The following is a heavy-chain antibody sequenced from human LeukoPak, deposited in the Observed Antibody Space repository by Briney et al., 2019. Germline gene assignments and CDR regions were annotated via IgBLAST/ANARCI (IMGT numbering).Heavy chain of an antibody. CDR2: INSDGSST. Sequence: GGSLRLSCAASGFTFSSYWMHWVRQAPGKGLEWVSRINSDGSSTSYADSVKGRFTISRDNAKNTLYLQMNSLRAEDTAVYYCARPLEYSGYDSGYWGQGTLVTVSS. D-gene: IGHD5-12*01. J-gene: IGHJ4*02. CDR3: ARPLEYSGYDSGY. V-gene: IGHV3-74*01. CDR1: GFTFSSYW.